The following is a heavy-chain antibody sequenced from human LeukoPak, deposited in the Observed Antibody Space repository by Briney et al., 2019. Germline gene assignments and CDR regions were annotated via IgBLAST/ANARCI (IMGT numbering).Heavy chain of an antibody. D-gene: IGHD6-13*01. V-gene: IGHV3-66*01. CDR1: GFTVSSNY. Sequence: SGGSLRLSCAASGFTVSSNYMSWVRQAPGKGLEWVSVIYSGGSTYYADSVKGRFTISRDNSKNTLYLQMNSLRAEDTAVYYCARVSIAAAGTDGFEQYWGQGTLVTVSS. CDR3: ARVSIAAAGTDGFEQY. J-gene: IGHJ4*02. CDR2: IYSGGST.